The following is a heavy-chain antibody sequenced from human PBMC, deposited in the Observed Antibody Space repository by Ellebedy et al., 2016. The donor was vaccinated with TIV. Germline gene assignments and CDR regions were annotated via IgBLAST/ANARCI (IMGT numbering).Heavy chain of an antibody. J-gene: IGHJ4*02. Sequence: ASVKVSCXASGGTFSSYAISWVRQAPGQGLEWMGWISAYNGNTNYAQKLQGRVTMTTDTSTSTAYMELRSLRSDDTAVYYCARGDRISYDILTGYYIGLFDYWGQGTLVTVSS. CDR3: ARGDRISYDILTGYYIGLFDY. CDR1: GGTFSSYA. D-gene: IGHD3-9*01. V-gene: IGHV1-18*01. CDR2: ISAYNGNT.